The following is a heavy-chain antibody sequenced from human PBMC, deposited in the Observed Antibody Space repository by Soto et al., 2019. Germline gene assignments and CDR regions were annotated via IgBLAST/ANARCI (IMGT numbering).Heavy chain of an antibody. CDR2: ISYDGSNK. Sequence: GGSLRLSCAASGFTFSSYGMHWVRQPPGKGLEWVAVISYDGSNKYYADSVKGRFTISRDNSKNTLYLQMNSLRAEDTAVYYCAKDAESYSSGWYRNYYYYYGMDVWGQGTTVTVSS. J-gene: IGHJ6*02. CDR3: AKDAESYSSGWYRNYYYYYGMDV. V-gene: IGHV3-30*18. CDR1: GFTFSSYG. D-gene: IGHD6-19*01.